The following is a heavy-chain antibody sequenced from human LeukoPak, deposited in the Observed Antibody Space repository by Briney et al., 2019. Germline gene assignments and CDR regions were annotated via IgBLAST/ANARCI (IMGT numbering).Heavy chain of an antibody. CDR1: SYSISSAYY. D-gene: IGHD3-3*02. CDR3: ARVSLGYYYCNMDV. Sequence: SETLSLTCTVSSYSISSAYYWGWIRQPPGKGLEWIGTIYHSGSTYNNPSPKSRVTISVDTSRNQFSLKLSSVTAADTAVYYCARVSLGYYYCNMDVWGKGTTVTVSS. CDR2: IYHSGST. V-gene: IGHV4-38-2*02. J-gene: IGHJ6*03.